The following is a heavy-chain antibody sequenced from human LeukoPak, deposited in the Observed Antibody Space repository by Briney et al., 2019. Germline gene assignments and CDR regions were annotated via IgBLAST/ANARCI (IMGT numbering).Heavy chain of an antibody. V-gene: IGHV3-53*01. CDR2: IYVAGNT. CDR3: ANFPSYCGGDCYFG. J-gene: IGHJ4*02. D-gene: IGHD2-21*02. Sequence: GGSLRLSCAASGFTVSSKYMSWVRQAPGKGLEWVSVIYVAGNTYHADSVKGRFTISRDNSKNTLYLQMNSLRAEDTAVYYCANFPSYCGGDCYFGWGQGTLVTVSS. CDR1: GFTVSSKY.